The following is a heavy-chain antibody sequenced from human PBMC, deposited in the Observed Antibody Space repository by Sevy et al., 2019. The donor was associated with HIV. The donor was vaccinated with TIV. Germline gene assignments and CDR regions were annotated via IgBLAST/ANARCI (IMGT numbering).Heavy chain of an antibody. CDR3: ARGYCTGGVCSYIGGDFDY. CDR1: GFTFSDHY. Sequence: GGSLRLSCAASGFTFSDHYMDWVRQAPGKGLEWVGRTRNKANSYTTEYAASVKGRFTISRDDSKNSLYLQMNSLRAEDTAVYYCARGYCTGGVCSYIGGDFDYWGQGTLVTVSS. V-gene: IGHV3-72*01. CDR2: TRNKANSYTT. D-gene: IGHD2-8*02. J-gene: IGHJ4*02.